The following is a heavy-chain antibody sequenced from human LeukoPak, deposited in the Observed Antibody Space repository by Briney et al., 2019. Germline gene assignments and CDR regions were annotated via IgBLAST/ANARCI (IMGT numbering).Heavy chain of an antibody. D-gene: IGHD6-13*01. Sequence: PSETLSLTCTVSGGSISSSSYYWGWIRQPPGKGLEWIGSIYYSGSTYYNPSLKSRVTISVDTSKNQFSLKLSSVTAADTAVYYCARDGSSWYVSYYYYMDVWGKGTTVTVSS. J-gene: IGHJ6*03. V-gene: IGHV4-39*07. CDR2: IYYSGST. CDR1: GGSISSSSYY. CDR3: ARDGSSWYVSYYYYMDV.